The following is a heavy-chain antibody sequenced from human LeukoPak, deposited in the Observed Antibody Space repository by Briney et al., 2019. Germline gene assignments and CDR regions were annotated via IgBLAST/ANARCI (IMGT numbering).Heavy chain of an antibody. CDR1: GFTFSSYG. V-gene: IGHV3-30*02. J-gene: IGHJ3*02. CDR2: IRYDGSNK. Sequence: GGSLRLSCAASGFTFSSYGMHWVRQAPGKGLEWVAFIRYDGSNKYYADSVKGRFTISRDNSKNTLYLQMNSLRAEDTAVYYCARDVLVTAFGGDDAFDIWGQGTMVTVSS. D-gene: IGHD2-21*02. CDR3: ARDVLVTAFGGDDAFDI.